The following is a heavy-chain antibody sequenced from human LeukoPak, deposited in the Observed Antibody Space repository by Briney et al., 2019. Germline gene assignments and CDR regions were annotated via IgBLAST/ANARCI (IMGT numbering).Heavy chain of an antibody. CDR1: GGSISNYY. D-gene: IGHD6-13*01. V-gene: IGHV4-59*01. CDR2: IYSSGST. CDR3: ARDHGQHLFDY. J-gene: IGHJ4*02. Sequence: PSETLSLTRTVSGGSISNYYWTWIRQPPGKGLEWIGYIYSSGSTKYNPSLKSRVTISVDTSKNQFSLKLSSVTAADTAVYYCARDHGQHLFDYWGQGTLVTVSS.